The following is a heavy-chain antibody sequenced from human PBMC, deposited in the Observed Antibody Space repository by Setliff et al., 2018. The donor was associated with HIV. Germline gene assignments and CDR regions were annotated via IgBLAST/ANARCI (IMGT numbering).Heavy chain of an antibody. Sequence: GGSLRFSCAASGFTFSSYGLHWVRQAPGKGLEWVANMKYDGTEIYYVDAVKGRFTISRDNAKKSVFLHMNSLRGEDTAVYYCVREGEYFDTIGHYLVRRFFDLWGQGTMVTVSS. CDR2: MKYDGTEI. J-gene: IGHJ3*01. CDR1: GFTFSSYG. D-gene: IGHD3-9*01. V-gene: IGHV3-7*01. CDR3: VREGEYFDTIGHYLVRRFFDL.